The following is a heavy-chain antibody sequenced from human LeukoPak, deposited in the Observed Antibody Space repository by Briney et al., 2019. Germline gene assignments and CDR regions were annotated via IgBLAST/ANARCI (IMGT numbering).Heavy chain of an antibody. CDR3: ARGRGGSYGGNSGHFDY. CDR2: IWYDGSK. D-gene: IGHD4-23*01. J-gene: IGHJ4*02. CDR1: GFTFSGYG. Sequence: GGSLRLSCAASGFTFSGYGMHWVRQAPGKGLEWVAVIWYDGSKYYADSVKGRFTISRDNSENTLYLQMNSLRAEDTAVYYCARGRGGSYGGNSGHFDYWGQGTLVTVSS. V-gene: IGHV3-33*01.